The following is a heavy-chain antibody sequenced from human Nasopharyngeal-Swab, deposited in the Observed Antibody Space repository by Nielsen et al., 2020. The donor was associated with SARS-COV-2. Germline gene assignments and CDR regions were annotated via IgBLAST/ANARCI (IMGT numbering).Heavy chain of an antibody. CDR1: GFTFSSYS. J-gene: IGHJ4*02. CDR2: ISSSSSYI. CDR3: ARDPGRWVRGVYY. D-gene: IGHD3-10*01. V-gene: IGHV3-21*01. Sequence: GESLKISCAASGFTFSSYSMNWVRQAPGKGLEWASSISSSSSYIYYADSVKGRFTISRDNAKNSPYLQMNSLRAEDTAVYYCARDPGRWVRGVYYWGQGTLVTVSS.